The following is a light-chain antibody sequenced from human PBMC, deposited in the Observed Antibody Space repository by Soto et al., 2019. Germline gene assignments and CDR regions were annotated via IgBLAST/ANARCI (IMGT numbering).Light chain of an antibody. CDR2: EVS. Sequence: QSVLTQPASVSGSPGQSITISCTGTSSDVGGYNYVSWYQQHPGKAPKLMIYEVSNRPSGVSNRFSGSKSGNTASLTISGLQAEDEADYYCGLFASSSTYVFGTGTKLTVL. J-gene: IGLJ1*01. CDR3: GLFASSSTYV. CDR1: SSDVGGYNY. V-gene: IGLV2-14*01.